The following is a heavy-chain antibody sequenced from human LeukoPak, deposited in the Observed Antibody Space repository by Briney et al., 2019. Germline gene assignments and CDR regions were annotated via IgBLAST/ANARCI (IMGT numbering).Heavy chain of an antibody. CDR3: ASNYYDSSGYYVDAFDI. J-gene: IGHJ3*02. CDR1: GCTFSSYG. D-gene: IGHD3-22*01. V-gene: IGHV3-33*01. CDR2: IWYDGSNK. Sequence: TGRSLRRSCAAPGCTFSSYGMHWVRQAPGKGQEWVAVIWYDGSNKYYADSVKGRFTISRDNSKNTLYLQMNSLRAEDTAVYYCASNYYDSSGYYVDAFDIWGQGTMVTVSS.